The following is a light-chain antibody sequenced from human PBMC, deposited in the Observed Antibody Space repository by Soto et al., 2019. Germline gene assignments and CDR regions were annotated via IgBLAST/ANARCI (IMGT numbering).Light chain of an antibody. CDR3: QSYDSSLSGAV. CDR1: SSNIGAGYD. CDR2: GNS. V-gene: IGLV1-40*01. Sequence: QPVLTQPPSVSGAPGQRVTISCTGSSSNIGAGYDVHWYQQLPGTAPKLLIYGNSNRPSGVPDRFSGSKSGTSASLAITRLQAEDEADYYCQSYDSSLSGAVFGGGTQLTVL. J-gene: IGLJ7*01.